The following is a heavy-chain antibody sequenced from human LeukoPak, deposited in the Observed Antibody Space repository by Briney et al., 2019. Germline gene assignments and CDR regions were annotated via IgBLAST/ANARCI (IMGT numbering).Heavy chain of an antibody. V-gene: IGHV3-11*04. CDR2: ISSSGYTI. CDR3: AREIRGATPYYFGY. Sequence: PAGSLRLSCAASGFTFSDFYMSWIRQAPGKGLEWVSYISSSGYTIYYADSVKGRFTVSRDNAKNSLYLQMNSLRAEDTAVYYCAREIRGATPYYFGYWGQGTLVTVSS. J-gene: IGHJ4*02. D-gene: IGHD1-26*01. CDR1: GFTFSDFY.